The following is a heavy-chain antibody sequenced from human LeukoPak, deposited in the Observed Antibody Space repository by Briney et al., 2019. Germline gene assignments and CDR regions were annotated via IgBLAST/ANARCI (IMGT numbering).Heavy chain of an antibody. V-gene: IGHV3-21*01. CDR2: ISSSSSYI. CDR1: GFTFSSYS. Sequence: PGGSLRLSSAASGFTFSSYSMNWVRQAPGKGLEWVSSISSSSSYIYYADSVKGRFTISRDNAKNSLYLQMNSLRAEDTAVYYCAREVDYCGSGSAGWFDPWGQGTLVTVSS. D-gene: IGHD3-10*01. CDR3: AREVDYCGSGSAGWFDP. J-gene: IGHJ5*02.